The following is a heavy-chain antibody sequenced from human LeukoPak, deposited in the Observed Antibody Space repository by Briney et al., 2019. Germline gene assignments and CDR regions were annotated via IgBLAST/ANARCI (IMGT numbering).Heavy chain of an antibody. V-gene: IGHV3-23*01. J-gene: IGHJ4*02. D-gene: IGHD2-2*01. CDR3: AKGLTWDSTSCSD. Sequence: GGSLRLSCAASGFSFSRYAMSWVRQAPGKGLQWVSAIVGSGGNMYYADSVKGRFTISRDNFKSTLYLQMNSLRAEDTAFYYCAKGLTWDSTSCSDWGQGTLVTVSS. CDR1: GFSFSRYA. CDR2: IVGSGGNM.